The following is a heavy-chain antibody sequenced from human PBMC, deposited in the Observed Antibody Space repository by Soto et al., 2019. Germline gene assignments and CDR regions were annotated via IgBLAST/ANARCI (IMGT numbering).Heavy chain of an antibody. V-gene: IGHV1-69*06. CDR2: TNGNLGTG. J-gene: IGHJ4*02. Sequence: QVQLVQSGAEVKRPGSSVTVSCKASGGTFSSYHISWVRQAPGQGLEWMGGTNGNLGTGNYAQKFRGRLTITTDISTTTAYMELSSLTSEDTAVYYCARRDSHGYFRYFDNWGQGTLVTVSS. CDR1: GGTFSSYH. D-gene: IGHD4-17*01. CDR3: ARRDSHGYFRYFDN.